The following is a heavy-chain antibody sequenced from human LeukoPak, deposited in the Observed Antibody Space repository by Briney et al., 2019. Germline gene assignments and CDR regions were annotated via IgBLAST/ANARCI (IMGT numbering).Heavy chain of an antibody. Sequence: SETLSLTCAVSGGSISSSNWWSWVRQPPGKGLEWIGEIYHSGSTNYNPSLKSRVTILEDKSKNQFSLKMSSVTAADTAVYYCARDFGYGDYFFDDWGQGTLVTVSS. V-gene: IGHV4-4*02. CDR2: IYHSGST. CDR3: ARDFGYGDYFFDD. D-gene: IGHD4-17*01. CDR1: GGSISSSNW. J-gene: IGHJ4*02.